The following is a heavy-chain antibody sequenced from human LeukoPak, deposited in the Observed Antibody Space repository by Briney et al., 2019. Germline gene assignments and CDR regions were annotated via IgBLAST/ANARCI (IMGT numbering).Heavy chain of an antibody. CDR3: ARAQSSSWPTFDY. CDR1: GGTFSSYA. J-gene: IGHJ4*02. V-gene: IGHV1-69*13. D-gene: IGHD6-13*01. Sequence: SVKVSCKASGGTFSSYAISWVRQAPGQGLEWMGGVIPIFGTANYAQKFQGRVTITADESTSTAYMELSSLRSEDTAVYYRARAQSSSWPTFDYWGQGTLVTVSS. CDR2: VIPIFGTA.